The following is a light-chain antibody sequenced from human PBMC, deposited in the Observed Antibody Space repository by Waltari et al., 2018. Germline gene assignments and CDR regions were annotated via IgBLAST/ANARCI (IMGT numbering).Light chain of an antibody. Sequence: EIVLTQSPGTLSLSPGETATLSCRASQRVRGTLAWYQQKPGQAPRLLLYGASIRATGIPDRFSGSGSGTDFSHTSTRLEPEDFAVYYCQHYVRLPGTFGQGTRVEIK. J-gene: IGKJ1*01. V-gene: IGKV3-20*01. CDR2: GAS. CDR1: QRVRGT. CDR3: QHYVRLPGT.